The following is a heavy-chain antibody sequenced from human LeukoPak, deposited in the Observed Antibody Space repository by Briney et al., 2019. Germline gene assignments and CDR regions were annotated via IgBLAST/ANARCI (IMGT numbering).Heavy chain of an antibody. CDR2: IGSSGSTI. Sequence: PGGSLRLSCAASGFTFSSYEMNWVRLAPGKGLEWLSYIGSSGSTIYYADSVKGRFTISRDNAKNSLYLQMNSLRAEDTAVYYCARAEWELRYWGQGTLVTVSS. CDR3: ARAEWELRY. J-gene: IGHJ4*02. CDR1: GFTFSSYE. D-gene: IGHD1-26*01. V-gene: IGHV3-48*03.